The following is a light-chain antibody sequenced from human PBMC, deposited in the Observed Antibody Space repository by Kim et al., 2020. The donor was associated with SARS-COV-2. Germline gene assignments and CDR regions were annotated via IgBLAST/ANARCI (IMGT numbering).Light chain of an antibody. CDR1: QGINNW. J-gene: IGKJ5*01. V-gene: IGKV1D-16*01. CDR3: QQYDTYPPT. CDR2: AAS. Sequence: DIQMTQSPSSLSASVGDRVTITCRASQGINNWLAWYQQKPEKAPKSLMYAASTLQSGVPSRFSGRGSGTDFTLTFSNLQPEDFATYYCQQYDTYPPTFGQGTRLEIK.